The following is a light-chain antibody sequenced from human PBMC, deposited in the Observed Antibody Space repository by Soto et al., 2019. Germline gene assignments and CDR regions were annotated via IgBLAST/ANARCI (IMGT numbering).Light chain of an antibody. CDR2: EVV. CDR3: KSYAGSNTYA. CDR1: KSDIGVYDF. V-gene: IGLV2-8*01. J-gene: IGLJ1*01. Sequence: QSALTQPPSASGSPGQSVTISCTGTKSDIGVYDFVSWYQHHPGKAPRLIIYEVVQRPSGVPDRFSGSKSGNTASLTVSGLQAADEADYFCKSYAGSNTYAFGSGTKLTVL.